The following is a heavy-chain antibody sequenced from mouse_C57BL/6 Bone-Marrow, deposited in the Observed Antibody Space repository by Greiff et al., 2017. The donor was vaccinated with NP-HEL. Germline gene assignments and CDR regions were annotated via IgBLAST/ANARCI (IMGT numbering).Heavy chain of an antibody. J-gene: IGHJ3*01. Sequence: VQLVESGAELVRPGASVTLSCKASGYTFTDYEMHWVKQTPVHGLEWIGAIDPETGGTAYNQKFKGKAILTADKSSSTAYMELRSLTSEDSAVYYCLDGYSAWFAYWGQGTLVTVSA. CDR3: LDGYSAWFAY. V-gene: IGHV1-15*01. CDR1: GYTFTDYE. D-gene: IGHD2-3*01. CDR2: IDPETGGT.